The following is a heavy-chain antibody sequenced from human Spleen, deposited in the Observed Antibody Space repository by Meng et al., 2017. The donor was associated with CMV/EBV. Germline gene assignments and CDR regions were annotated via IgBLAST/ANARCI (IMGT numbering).Heavy chain of an antibody. Sequence: SGGSISSSRPYWGWTRQPPGRGPEWIGSISYGGTTYYNPSLKSRLTISVDTSKNQFSLKLSSVTAADTSVYYCAGLRYSGSFSFFDFWGQGILVTVSS. D-gene: IGHD1-26*01. CDR2: ISYGGTT. J-gene: IGHJ4*02. V-gene: IGHV4-39*01. CDR1: GGSISSSRPY. CDR3: AGLRYSGSFSFFDF.